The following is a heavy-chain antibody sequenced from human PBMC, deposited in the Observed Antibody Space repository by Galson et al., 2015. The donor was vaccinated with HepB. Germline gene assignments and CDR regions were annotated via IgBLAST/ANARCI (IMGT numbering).Heavy chain of an antibody. CDR1: GFTFSSYS. D-gene: IGHD1-1*01. CDR2: INSNSIHI. J-gene: IGHJ5*02. CDR3: ASWETVAANWFDP. Sequence: SLRLSCAASGFTFSSYSMNWVRQAPGKALEWVSSINSNSIHIFYADSVKGRFTISRDNAKNSLYLQMNSLRAEDTAVYYCASWETVAANWFDPWSQGTLVTVS. V-gene: IGHV3-21*01.